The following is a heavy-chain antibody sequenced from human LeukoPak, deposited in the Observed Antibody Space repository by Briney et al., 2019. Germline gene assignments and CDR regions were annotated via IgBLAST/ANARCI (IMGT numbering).Heavy chain of an antibody. D-gene: IGHD4-17*01. V-gene: IGHV4-59*08. CDR2: IYYSGST. J-gene: IGHJ6*03. CDR3: ARQHGDYRPPYYYYMDV. CDR1: GGSISNYY. Sequence: PSETLSLTCTVSGGSISNYYWSWIRQPPGKRLEWIGYIYYSGSTTYNPSLKSRVTISLDTSKNQFSLRLSSVTAADTAVYYCARQHGDYRPPYYYYMDVWGKGTTVTVSS.